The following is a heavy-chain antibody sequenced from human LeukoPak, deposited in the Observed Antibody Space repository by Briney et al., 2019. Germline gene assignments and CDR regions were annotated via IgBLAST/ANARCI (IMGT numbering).Heavy chain of an antibody. Sequence: VASVKVSCKASGYTFTGYYMHWVRQAPGQGLEWMGWINPNSGGTNYAQKFQGRVTMTRDTSISTAYMELSRLRSDDTAVYYCARAPEEMATITFDYWGQGTLVTVSS. CDR2: INPNSGGT. CDR1: GYTFTGYY. V-gene: IGHV1-2*02. J-gene: IGHJ4*02. D-gene: IGHD5-24*01. CDR3: ARAPEEMATITFDY.